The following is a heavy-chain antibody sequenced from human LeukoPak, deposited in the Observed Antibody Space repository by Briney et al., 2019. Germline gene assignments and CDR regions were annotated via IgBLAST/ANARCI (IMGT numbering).Heavy chain of an antibody. Sequence: GESLKISCKGSGYGFTSYWIGWVRQMPGKGLEWMGIIFPGEATRYSPSFQGQVTISADKSINTAYLQWSSLKASDTAMYYCARLSNVYCANGVCPFDYWGQGTLVTVSS. V-gene: IGHV5-51*01. CDR2: IFPGEAT. CDR3: ARLSNVYCANGVCPFDY. J-gene: IGHJ4*02. D-gene: IGHD2-8*01. CDR1: GYGFTSYW.